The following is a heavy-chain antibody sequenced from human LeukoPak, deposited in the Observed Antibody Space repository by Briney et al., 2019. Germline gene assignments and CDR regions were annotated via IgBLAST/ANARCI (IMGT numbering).Heavy chain of an antibody. CDR2: MNPNSGNT. CDR3: ARADGYYDILTGYSTDFDY. J-gene: IGHJ4*02. CDR1: GYTFTSYD. Sequence: ASVKVSCKTSGYTFTSYDIGWVRQATGQGLEWMGWMNPNSGNTGYAQKFQGRVTITRNTSISTAYMELSSLRSEDTAVYYCARADGYYDILTGYSTDFDYWGQGTLVTVSS. D-gene: IGHD3-9*01. V-gene: IGHV1-8*01.